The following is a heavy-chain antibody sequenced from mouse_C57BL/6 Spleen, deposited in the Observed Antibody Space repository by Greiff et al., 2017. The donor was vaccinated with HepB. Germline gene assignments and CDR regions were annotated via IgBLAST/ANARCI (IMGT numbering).Heavy chain of an antibody. Sequence: EVQRVESGGGLVKPGGSLKLSCAASGFTFSSYAMSWVRQTPEKRLEWVATISDGGSYTYYPDNVKGRFTISRDNAKNNLYLQMSHLKSEDTAMYYCARAYYGNAWDYWGQGTSVTVSS. J-gene: IGHJ4*01. V-gene: IGHV5-4*01. CDR2: ISDGGSYT. CDR3: ARAYYGNAWDY. CDR1: GFTFSSYA. D-gene: IGHD2-10*01.